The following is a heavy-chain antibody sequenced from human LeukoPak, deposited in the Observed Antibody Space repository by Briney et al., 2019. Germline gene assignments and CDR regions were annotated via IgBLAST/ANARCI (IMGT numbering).Heavy chain of an antibody. Sequence: ASVKVSCKASGYTFTGYYMHWVRQAPGQGLEWMGRINPNSGGTNYAQKFQGRVTVTRDTSISTAYMELSSLRSEDTAVYYCARAIAVAGRTRYWGQGTLVTVSS. J-gene: IGHJ4*02. CDR1: GYTFTGYY. V-gene: IGHV1-2*06. D-gene: IGHD6-19*01. CDR2: INPNSGGT. CDR3: ARAIAVAGRTRY.